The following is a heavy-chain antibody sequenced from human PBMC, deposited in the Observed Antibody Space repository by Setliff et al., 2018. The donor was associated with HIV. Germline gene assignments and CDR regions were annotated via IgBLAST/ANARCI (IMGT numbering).Heavy chain of an antibody. Sequence: LRLSCAASGFTFSRYGMHWVRQAPGKGLEWVAFISYDGSKKYDADFVKGRFTISRDNAKNSLYLQMNSLRAEDTAVYYCASVLRYYGSGSYPFGYWGQGTLVTVSS. J-gene: IGHJ4*02. CDR1: GFTFSRYG. D-gene: IGHD3-10*01. CDR3: ASVLRYYGSGSYPFGY. V-gene: IGHV3-30*04. CDR2: ISYDGSKK.